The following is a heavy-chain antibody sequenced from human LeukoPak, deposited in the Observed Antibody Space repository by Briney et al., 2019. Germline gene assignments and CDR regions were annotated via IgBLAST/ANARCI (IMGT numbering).Heavy chain of an antibody. CDR2: ISAGGVTT. V-gene: IGHV3-23*01. D-gene: IGHD1-7*01. Sequence: PGGSLRLSCVGSGLTFSNYAMSWVRQASGKGLEWVSGISAGGVTTYYADSVKGRFTISRDNSKNMLYLQMNSLRADDTAVFYCAKDLSLPPRRNYWGIAFDIWGQGTMVTVSS. CDR3: AKDLSLPPRRNYWGIAFDI. CDR1: GLTFSNYA. J-gene: IGHJ3*02.